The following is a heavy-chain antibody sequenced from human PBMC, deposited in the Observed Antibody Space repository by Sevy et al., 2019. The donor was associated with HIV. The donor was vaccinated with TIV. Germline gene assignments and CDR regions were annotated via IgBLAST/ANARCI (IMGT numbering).Heavy chain of an antibody. D-gene: IGHD6-19*01. V-gene: IGHV1-2*06. CDR3: ARVGEWGYSSGWYDFYDAFDI. CDR2: INPNSGGT. J-gene: IGHJ3*02. Sequence: ASVKVSCKASGYTFTGYYMHWVRQAPGQGLEWMGRINPNSGGTNYAQKFQGRVTMTRDTSISTAYMELSRLRSDDTAVYYCARVGEWGYSSGWYDFYDAFDIWGQGTMVTVSS. CDR1: GYTFTGYY.